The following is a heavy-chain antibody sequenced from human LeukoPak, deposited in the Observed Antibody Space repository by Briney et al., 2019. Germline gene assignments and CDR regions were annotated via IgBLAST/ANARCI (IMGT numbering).Heavy chain of an antibody. CDR1: GYTFTGYY. CDR3: ARDQGDSEDY. V-gene: IGHV1-2*02. D-gene: IGHD1-26*01. Sequence: ASVKVSCKASGYTFTGYYMHWVRQAPGQGLEWMGWINPNSGGTNYAQKFHGRVTMTRDTSISTAYMELSRLRYDDTTVYYCARDQGDSEDYWGQGTLVTVSS. J-gene: IGHJ4*02. CDR2: INPNSGGT.